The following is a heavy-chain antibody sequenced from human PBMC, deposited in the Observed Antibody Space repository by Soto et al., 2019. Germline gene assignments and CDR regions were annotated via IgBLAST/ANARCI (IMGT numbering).Heavy chain of an antibody. CDR3: AKGVNKCSSTSCYPPFDY. CDR2: ISYDGSNK. J-gene: IGHJ4*02. D-gene: IGHD2-2*01. CDR1: GFTFSSYG. V-gene: IGHV3-30*18. Sequence: QVQLVESGGGVVQPGRSLRLSCAASGFTFSSYGMHWVRQAPGKGLEWVAVISYDGSNKYYADSVKGRFTISRDNSKNTLYLQMNSLRAEDTAVYYCAKGVNKCSSTSCYPPFDYWGQGTLVTVSS.